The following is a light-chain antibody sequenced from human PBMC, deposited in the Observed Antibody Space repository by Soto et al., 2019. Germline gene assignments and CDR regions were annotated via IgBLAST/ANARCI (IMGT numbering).Light chain of an antibody. V-gene: IGKV1-5*01. Sequence: DIQMTQSPSTLSASVGDRVTITCRASQNINIWLAWYQQKPGKAPKLLIFDASSLESGVPSRFSGSGSGTEFTLTISSLQPDDFATYYCRQYNSYSWTFGQGTKVEMK. CDR3: RQYNSYSWT. J-gene: IGKJ1*01. CDR1: QNINIW. CDR2: DAS.